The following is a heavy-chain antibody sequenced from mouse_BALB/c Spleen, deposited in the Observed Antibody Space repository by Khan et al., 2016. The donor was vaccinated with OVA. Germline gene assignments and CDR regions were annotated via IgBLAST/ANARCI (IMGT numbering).Heavy chain of an antibody. CDR3: APVGTYYVSFAY. D-gene: IGHD1-1*01. CDR1: GYTFTSYV. V-gene: IGHV1S136*01. Sequence: IQLVQSGPEVVEPGASVKLSCKASGYTFTSYVMHWVKQKPGQGLEWIGYIYPFNDATKYNEKFTGKVTLTSDKSSSTAYMELSSLTSEASACYYCAPVGTYYVSFAYWGQGTLVTVSA. CDR2: IYPFNDAT. J-gene: IGHJ3*01.